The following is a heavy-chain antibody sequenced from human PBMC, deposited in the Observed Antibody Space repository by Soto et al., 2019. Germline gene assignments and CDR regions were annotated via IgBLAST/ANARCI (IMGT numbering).Heavy chain of an antibody. D-gene: IGHD6-6*01. J-gene: IGHJ4*02. Sequence: SVNVSCKSSLCTFLSYAISWLRPAPGKGLEWMGGIIPIFGTANYAQKLQGRVTITADESTSTAYMELSSLRDEDTAVYYCARVGSSRITYFDYWGQGTLVTVSS. CDR3: ARVGSSRITYFDY. CDR2: IIPIFGTA. V-gene: IGHV1-69*13. CDR1: LCTFLSYA.